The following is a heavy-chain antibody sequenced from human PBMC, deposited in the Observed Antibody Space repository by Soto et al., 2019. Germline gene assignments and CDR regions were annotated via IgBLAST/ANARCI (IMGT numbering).Heavy chain of an antibody. CDR3: TIGSWSGEVFDI. V-gene: IGHV1-69*02. CDR1: GGTFSTYS. D-gene: IGHD2-21*01. J-gene: IGHJ3*02. CDR2: IIPMLGIA. Sequence: QVQLVQSGAEVKKPGSAVKVSCKDSGGTFSTYSMFWVRQAPGQGLEWMGRIIPMLGIANYAQKFQGRVTVTADKSTGTAYTELSSLRSEDTTLFYCTIGSWSGEVFDIWGQGTMVTVSS.